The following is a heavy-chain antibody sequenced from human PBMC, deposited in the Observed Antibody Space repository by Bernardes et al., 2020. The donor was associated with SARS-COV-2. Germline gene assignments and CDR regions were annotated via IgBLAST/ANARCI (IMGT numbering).Heavy chain of an antibody. V-gene: IGHV3-23*01. CDR1: GFTFDDYA. J-gene: IGHJ4*02. CDR2: ISTNGGSI. CDR3: ASEFYQRPWELHFDF. Sequence: GGSLRLSCAASGFTFDDYAMTWVRQAPGKGLEWVAGISTNGGSIYYGDPVKGRFTVSRDNSKYTLFLQMNSLTAEDTAVYYCASEFYQRPWELHFDFWGQGAQVTVSS. D-gene: IGHD1-26*01.